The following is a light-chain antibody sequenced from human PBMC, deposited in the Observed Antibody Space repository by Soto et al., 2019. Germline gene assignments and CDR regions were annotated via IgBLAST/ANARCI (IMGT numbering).Light chain of an antibody. CDR2: DVS. Sequence: QSALTQPRSVSGSPGQSVTISCTGTSSDVGGYDYVSWYLQYPGKAPKLMIYDVSKRPSGAPDRFSGSKSGNTASLTISGLQAEDEADYYCCSYAGSYVVFGGGTKLTVL. CDR3: CSYAGSYVV. J-gene: IGLJ2*01. V-gene: IGLV2-11*01. CDR1: SSDVGGYDY.